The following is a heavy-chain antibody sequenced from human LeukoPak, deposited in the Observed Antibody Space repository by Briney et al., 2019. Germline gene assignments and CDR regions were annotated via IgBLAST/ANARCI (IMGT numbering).Heavy chain of an antibody. CDR1: GFTFSRYV. CDR3: TRGSGDYFDY. J-gene: IGHJ4*02. V-gene: IGHV3-66*01. CDR2: IYSGGST. D-gene: IGHD4-17*01. Sequence: GGSLRLSCSASGFTFSRYVMHWVRQAPGKGLEWVSVIYSGGSTYYADSVKGRFTISRDDSKNTLYLQMNSLRAEDTAVYYCTRGSGDYFDYWGQGTLVTVSS.